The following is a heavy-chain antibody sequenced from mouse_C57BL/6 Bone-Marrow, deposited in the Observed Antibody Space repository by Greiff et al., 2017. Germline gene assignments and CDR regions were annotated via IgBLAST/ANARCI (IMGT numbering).Heavy chain of an antibody. V-gene: IGHV1-69*01. CDR1: GYTFTSYW. CDR3: ARTAYYEYDGAWFAY. CDR2: IDPSDSYT. D-gene: IGHD2-4*01. Sequence: VQLQQPGAELVMPGASVKLSCKASGYTFTSYWMHWVKQRPGQGLEWIGEIDPSDSYTNYNQKFKGKSTLTVDKSSSTAYMQLSSLTSEDSAVYYCARTAYYEYDGAWFAYWGQGTLVTVSA. J-gene: IGHJ3*01.